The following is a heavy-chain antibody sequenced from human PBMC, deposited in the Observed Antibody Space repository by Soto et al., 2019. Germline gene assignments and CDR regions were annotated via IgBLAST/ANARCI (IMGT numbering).Heavy chain of an antibody. CDR2: FDPEDGET. D-gene: IGHD4-4*01. V-gene: IGHV1-24*01. Sequence: ASVKVSCKVSGYTLTELSMHWVRQAPGKGLEWMGGFDPEDGETIYAQKFQGWVTMTRDTSISTAYMELSRLRSDDTAVYYCARAIQRLQRDYYYYYGMDVWGQGTTVTVS. CDR1: GYTLTELS. CDR3: ARAIQRLQRDYYYYYGMDV. J-gene: IGHJ6*02.